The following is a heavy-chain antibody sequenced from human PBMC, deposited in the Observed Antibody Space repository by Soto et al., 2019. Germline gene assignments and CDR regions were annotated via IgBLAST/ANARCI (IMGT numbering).Heavy chain of an antibody. CDR3: ARKILGSTSRPNYWYFDL. V-gene: IGHV3-23*01. CDR1: GFTFINHA. CDR2: ISGGGDAT. Sequence: EVQLLESGGGLVQPGGSLRLSCAGSGFTFINHAMNWVRQAPGKGLEWVSSISGGGDATFFGDSVRGRFTISRDNSKNTVTLQMNSLEVDDTAVYYCARKILGSTSRPNYWYFDLWGRGTLVTVSS. J-gene: IGHJ2*01. D-gene: IGHD2-2*01.